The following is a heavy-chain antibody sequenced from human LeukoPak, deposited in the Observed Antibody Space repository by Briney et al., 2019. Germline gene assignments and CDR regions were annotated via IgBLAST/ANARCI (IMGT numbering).Heavy chain of an antibody. J-gene: IGHJ3*01. D-gene: IGHD3-22*01. CDR1: GYRFSTYW. V-gene: IGHV5-51*01. Sequence: GESLKISCKGSGYRFSTYWIAWVRQMPGRGLEWMGIIYPDDSDTRHSPSFQGQVTISADKSVSTAYLQWSSLKASDTAIYYCARPNITSYYDSRGYDGFDVWGQGTMVTVSS. CDR3: ARPNITSYYDSRGYDGFDV. CDR2: IYPDDSDT.